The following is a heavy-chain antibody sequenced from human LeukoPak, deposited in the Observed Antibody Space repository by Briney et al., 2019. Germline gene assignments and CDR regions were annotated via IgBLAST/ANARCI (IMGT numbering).Heavy chain of an antibody. J-gene: IGHJ4*02. Sequence: GGSLRLSCAASGFDFSSNWMHWVRHAPGQGLVWVSRIKGDGISTKYADSVKGRYTISRDIAKNTLYLQMNSLRAEDTGVYYCAKDHYWSIDYWGRGTLVTVSS. CDR1: GFDFSSNW. V-gene: IGHV3-74*01. CDR2: IKGDGIST. D-gene: IGHD3-3*01. CDR3: AKDHYWSIDY.